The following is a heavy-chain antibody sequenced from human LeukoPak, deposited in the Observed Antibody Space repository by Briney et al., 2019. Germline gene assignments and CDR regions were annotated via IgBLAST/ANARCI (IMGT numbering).Heavy chain of an antibody. Sequence: GGSLRLSCAASGFTFSSYWMHWVRQGPGKGLVWVSRINSDGSTTSYADSVKGRFTISRDNAENTLYLQMNSLRADDTAVYYCARGGTSGSLIYWGQGTLVTVSS. V-gene: IGHV3-74*01. CDR2: INSDGSTT. J-gene: IGHJ4*02. CDR3: ARGGTSGSLIY. D-gene: IGHD1-26*01. CDR1: GFTFSSYW.